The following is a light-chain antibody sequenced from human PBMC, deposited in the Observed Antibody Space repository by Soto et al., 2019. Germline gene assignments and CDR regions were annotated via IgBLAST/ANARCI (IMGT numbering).Light chain of an antibody. J-gene: IGKJ4*01. CDR2: GAS. Sequence: EIVLTQSPGTLSLSPGERATLSCRGSQNVNNNYLAWYQQKPGQAPRLLIYGASRRATDIPDRFSGSGSGTDFTLTISRLEPEDSAVYSCQQYGSAPLTFGGGTKVEIK. CDR1: QNVNNNY. CDR3: QQYGSAPLT. V-gene: IGKV3-20*01.